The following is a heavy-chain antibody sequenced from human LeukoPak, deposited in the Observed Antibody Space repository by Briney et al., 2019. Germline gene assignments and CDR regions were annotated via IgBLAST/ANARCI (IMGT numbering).Heavy chain of an antibody. D-gene: IGHD2-2*01. CDR1: GGSISSSSFY. Sequence: PSETLSLTCTVSGGSISSSSFYWGWLRQPPGKGLEWIGNIYYSGTTYYNPSLRSRVTISVDTSKNQFSLKLSPVTAAGTAVYYCARPPSWDWYFGLWGRGTLVTVSS. V-gene: IGHV4-39*01. J-gene: IGHJ2*01. CDR3: ARPPSWDWYFGL. CDR2: IYYSGTT.